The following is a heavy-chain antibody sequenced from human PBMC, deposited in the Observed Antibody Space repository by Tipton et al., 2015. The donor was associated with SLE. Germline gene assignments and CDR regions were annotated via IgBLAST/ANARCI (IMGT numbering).Heavy chain of an antibody. J-gene: IGHJ4*02. Sequence: TLSLTCAVYGGSFSVHYWSWSWIRQPPGKGLEWIGEIDHSRSTNYNPSLKSRVTISVDTSKNQFSLKLSSVTAADTAVYYCARGVDSTLDYWGQGTLVTVSS. CDR1: GGSFSVHY. D-gene: IGHD3-9*01. CDR2: IDHSRST. CDR3: ARGVDSTLDY. V-gene: IGHV4-34*01.